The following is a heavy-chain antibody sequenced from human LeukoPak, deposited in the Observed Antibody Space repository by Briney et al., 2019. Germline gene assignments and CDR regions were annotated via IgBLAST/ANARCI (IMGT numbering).Heavy chain of an antibody. CDR3: ARRKNDCSGGSCYGYYFDY. CDR2: ISAYNGNT. J-gene: IGHJ4*02. V-gene: IGHV1-18*01. D-gene: IGHD2-15*01. CDR1: GYTFTSYG. Sequence: SVKVSCKASGYTFTSYGISWVRQAPGQGLEWMGWISAYNGNTNYAQKLQGRVTMTTDTSTSTAYMELRSLRSDDTAVYYCARRKNDCSGGSCYGYYFDYWGQGTLVTVSS.